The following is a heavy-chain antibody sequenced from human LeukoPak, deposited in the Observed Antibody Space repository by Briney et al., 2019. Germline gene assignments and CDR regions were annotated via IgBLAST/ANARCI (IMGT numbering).Heavy chain of an antibody. V-gene: IGHV4-39*01. J-gene: IGHJ4*02. CDR1: GCSISSSSYY. CDR2: IYYTGST. D-gene: IGHD3-3*01. CDR3: ARLQLSGFLDY. Sequence: SETLSLTCTVSGCSISSSSYYWGWIRQPPGKGLEWNGSIYYTGSTYYNPSLKSRVSISVDTSKKQFSLKLSSVTAADTAVYYCARLQLSGFLDYWGQGTLGTVSS.